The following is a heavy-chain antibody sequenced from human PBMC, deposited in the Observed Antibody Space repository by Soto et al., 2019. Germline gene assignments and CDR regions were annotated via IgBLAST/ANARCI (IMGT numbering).Heavy chain of an antibody. CDR3: AKRGYYYGSGSYFSYYYGMDV. Sequence: GGSLRVSGAGSGCAFSSYAMGWVRKAPGKGLEWVSAISGSGGSTYYADSVKGRFTISRDNSKNTLYLQMNSLRAEDTAVYYCAKRGYYYGSGSYFSYYYGMDVWGQGTTVTVSS. CDR2: ISGSGGST. D-gene: IGHD3-10*01. CDR1: GCAFSSYA. J-gene: IGHJ6*02. V-gene: IGHV3-23*01.